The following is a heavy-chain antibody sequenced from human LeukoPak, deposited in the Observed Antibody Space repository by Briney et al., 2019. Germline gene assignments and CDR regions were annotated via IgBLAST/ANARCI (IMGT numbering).Heavy chain of an antibody. CDR2: IYPDDSDA. CDR1: GYDFPGFW. CDR3: ARQDYGSLTSRSFDY. V-gene: IGHV5-51*01. Sequence: GASLKISCKGSGYDFPGFWIAWVRQVPGRGLEWMGIIYPDDSDAKSSPSFQGQVTISVDKSISTAYLQWSSLKASDTAMYYCARQDYGSLTSRSFDYWGQGTLVTVSS. J-gene: IGHJ4*02. D-gene: IGHD3-10*01.